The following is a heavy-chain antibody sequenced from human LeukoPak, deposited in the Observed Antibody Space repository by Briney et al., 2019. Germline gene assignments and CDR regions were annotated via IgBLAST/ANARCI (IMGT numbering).Heavy chain of an antibody. Sequence: APVKVSCKASGYTFTSYDINWVRQATGQGLEWMGWMNPNSGNTGYAQKFQGRVTMTRNTSISTAYMELSSLRSEDTAVYYCARGSGYSGYEGIYYYYGMDVWGQGTTVTVSS. CDR2: MNPNSGNT. D-gene: IGHD5-12*01. CDR1: GYTFTSYD. J-gene: IGHJ6*02. V-gene: IGHV1-8*01. CDR3: ARGSGYSGYEGIYYYYGMDV.